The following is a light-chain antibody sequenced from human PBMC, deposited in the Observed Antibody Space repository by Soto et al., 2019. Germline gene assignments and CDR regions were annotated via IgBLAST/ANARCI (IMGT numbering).Light chain of an antibody. J-gene: IGKJ4*01. Sequence: AIRMTQSPSSFSASTGDRVTITCRASQGISSHLAWYQVKPGNAPRLLIYTASYLESGVPSRISGSRSGTEFNLTFSCLQSEDFAVDYCQQYCSYPITFSGGTKVEIK. CDR2: TAS. CDR3: QQYCSYPIT. CDR1: QGISSH. V-gene: IGKV1-8*01.